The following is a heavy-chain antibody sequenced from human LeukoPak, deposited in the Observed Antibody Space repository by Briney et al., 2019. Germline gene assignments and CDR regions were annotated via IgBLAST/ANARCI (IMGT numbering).Heavy chain of an antibody. CDR2: IFYSGGST. V-gene: IGHV4-59*08. Sequence: SETLSLTCTVSGGSIIGHWWSWIRQPPGKGLEWIGDIFYSGGSTNYNPSLKSRLTISLDTSKNQFSLKLTSVTAEDTAMYYCERRNTADASIDFWGQGTLVTASS. CDR1: GGSIIGHW. J-gene: IGHJ4*02. CDR3: ERRNTADASIDF. D-gene: IGHD2/OR15-2a*01.